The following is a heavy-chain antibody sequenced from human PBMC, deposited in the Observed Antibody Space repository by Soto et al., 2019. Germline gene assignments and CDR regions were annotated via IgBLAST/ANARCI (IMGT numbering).Heavy chain of an antibody. Sequence: GGSLRLSCAASGFTFSSYAMHWVRQAPGKGLEWVAVISYDGSNKYYADSVKGRFTISRDNAKNSLYLQMNSLRAEDTAVYYCARGPLLLWFGELYYYFDYWGQGTLVTVSS. CDR3: ARGPLLLWFGELYYYFDY. D-gene: IGHD3-10*01. CDR1: GFTFSSYA. V-gene: IGHV3-30-3*01. J-gene: IGHJ4*02. CDR2: ISYDGSNK.